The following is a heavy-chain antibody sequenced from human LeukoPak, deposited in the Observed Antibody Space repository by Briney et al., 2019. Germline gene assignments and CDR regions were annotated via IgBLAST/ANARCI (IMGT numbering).Heavy chain of an antibody. V-gene: IGHV3-48*03. CDR1: GFTFSSYE. J-gene: IGHJ4*02. D-gene: IGHD6-6*01. CDR2: ISSSGSTI. Sequence: PGGSLRLSCAASGFTFSSYEMNWVRQAPGKGLEWVSYISSSGSTIYYADSVKGRFTISRDNAKNSLYLQMDSLRAEDTAVYYCARGPSSPLTHWGQGTLFTVSS. CDR3: ARGPSSPLTH.